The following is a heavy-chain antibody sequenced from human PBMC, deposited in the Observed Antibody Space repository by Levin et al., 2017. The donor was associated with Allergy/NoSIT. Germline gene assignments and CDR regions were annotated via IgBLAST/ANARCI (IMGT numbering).Heavy chain of an antibody. CDR1: GYTFTSYY. D-gene: IGHD3-22*01. V-gene: IGHV1-46*01. Sequence: ASVKVSCKASGYTFTSYYMHWVRQAPGQGLEWMGIINPSGGSTSYAQKFQGRVTMTRDTSTSTVYMELSSLRSEDTAVYYCARGYYYDSSGSHTLGYWGQGTLVTVSS. J-gene: IGHJ4*02. CDR2: INPSGGST. CDR3: ARGYYYDSSGSHTLGY.